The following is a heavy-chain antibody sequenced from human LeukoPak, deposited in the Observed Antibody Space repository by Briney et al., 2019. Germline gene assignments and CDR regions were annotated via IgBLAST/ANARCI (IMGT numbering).Heavy chain of an antibody. CDR3: ARVAGGGDRLAGNYFDY. V-gene: IGHV1-18*01. CDR1: GYTFTSYG. J-gene: IGHJ4*02. D-gene: IGHD2-21*02. Sequence: ASVKVSCKASGYTFTSYGISWVRQAPGQGLEWMGWISAYNGNTNYAQKFQGRVTITADESTSTAYMELSSLRSEDTAVYYCARVAGGGDRLAGNYFDYWGQGTLVTVSS. CDR2: ISAYNGNT.